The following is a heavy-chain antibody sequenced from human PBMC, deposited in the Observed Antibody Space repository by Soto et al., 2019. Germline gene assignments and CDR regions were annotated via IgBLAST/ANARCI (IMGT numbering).Heavy chain of an antibody. CDR3: AKDESRRNRRYFDL. V-gene: IGHV3-23*01. Sequence: GSLRLSCEASGFTFSSYGMFWVRLAPGKGLQWVAGIRGSGDTTDYADSVKGRFTISRDNSKSTLYLQMNSLRAEDTAVYYCAKDESRRNRRYFDLWGRGTLVTVSS. D-gene: IGHD4-4*01. CDR2: IRGSGDTT. J-gene: IGHJ2*01. CDR1: GFTFSSYG.